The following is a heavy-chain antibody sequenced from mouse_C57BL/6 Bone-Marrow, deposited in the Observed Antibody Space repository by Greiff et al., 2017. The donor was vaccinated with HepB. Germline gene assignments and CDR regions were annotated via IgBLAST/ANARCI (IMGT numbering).Heavy chain of an antibody. CDR2: IDPENGDT. V-gene: IGHV14-4*01. D-gene: IGHD1-1*01. CDR3: TRPNYYGSSFQLAWFAY. Sequence: VQLQQSGAELVRPGASVKLSCTASGFNIKDDYMHWVKQRPEQGLEWIGWIDPENGDTEYASKFQGKATITADTSSNTAYLQLSSLTSEDTSVYYCTRPNYYGSSFQLAWFAYWGQGTLVTVSA. CDR1: GFNIKDDY. J-gene: IGHJ3*01.